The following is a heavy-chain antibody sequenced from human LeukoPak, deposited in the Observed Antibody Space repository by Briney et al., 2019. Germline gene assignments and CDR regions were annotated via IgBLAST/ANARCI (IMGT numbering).Heavy chain of an antibody. Sequence: LRLSXAASGFVVSSSYMAWVRQAPGKGLEWVSFMYSDSNIYYADSVRGRFTISRDDSKNTLYLHMNSLRVEDSAIYYCARGILGLIPIDYWGQGTLVTVSS. CDR2: MYSDSNI. CDR1: GFVVSSSY. D-gene: IGHD1-26*01. V-gene: IGHV3-53*01. J-gene: IGHJ4*02. CDR3: ARGILGLIPIDY.